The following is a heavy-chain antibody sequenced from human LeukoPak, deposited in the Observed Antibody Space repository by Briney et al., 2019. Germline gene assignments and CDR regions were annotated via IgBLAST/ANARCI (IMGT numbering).Heavy chain of an antibody. CDR3: ARDHPHDKGYSGYSYFDS. CDR1: GYTFTSYG. V-gene: IGHV1-18*01. D-gene: IGHD5-12*01. CDR2: ISAYNGNT. J-gene: IGHJ4*02. Sequence: ASVKVSCKASGYTFTSYGISWVRQAPGQGLECMGWISAYNGNTNYAQKLQGRVTMTTDTSTSTAYMELRSVRSEDTAVYYCARDHPHDKGYSGYSYFDSWGQGTLVTVSS.